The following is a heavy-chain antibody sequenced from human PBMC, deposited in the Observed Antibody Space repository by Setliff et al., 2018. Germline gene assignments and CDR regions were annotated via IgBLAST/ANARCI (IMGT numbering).Heavy chain of an antibody. CDR3: ATYSVGEGGRGH. CDR1: GGSISSSSYY. Sequence: SETLSLTCTVSGGSISSSSYYWGWIRQPPGKGLEWIGSIFDNGNTYYNPSLKSRVTISVDTSKNQFSLKLPSVTAADTAMYYCATYSVGEGGRGHWGQGVLVTVSS. CDR2: IFDNGNT. V-gene: IGHV4-39*07. J-gene: IGHJ4*02. D-gene: IGHD3-10*01.